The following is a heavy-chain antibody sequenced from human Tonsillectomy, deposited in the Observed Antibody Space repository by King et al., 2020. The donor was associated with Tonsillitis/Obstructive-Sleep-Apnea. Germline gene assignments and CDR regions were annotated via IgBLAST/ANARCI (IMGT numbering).Heavy chain of an antibody. CDR3: AREGGLRFLVGLPDYGMDV. D-gene: IGHD3-3*01. V-gene: IGHV3-21*01. Sequence: QLVQSGGGLVKPGGSLRLSCAASGFTFSPYSMNWVRQAPGKGLEWVSSISSSSSYIYYADSVKGRFTVSRDNAKNSLYLQMNSLRAEDTAVYYCAREGGLRFLVGLPDYGMDVWGQGTTVTVSS. CDR2: ISSSSSYI. J-gene: IGHJ6*02. CDR1: GFTFSPYS.